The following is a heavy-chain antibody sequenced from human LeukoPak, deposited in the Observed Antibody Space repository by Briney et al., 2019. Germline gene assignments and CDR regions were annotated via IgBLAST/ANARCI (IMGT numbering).Heavy chain of an antibody. J-gene: IGHJ4*02. CDR1: GLTFSGSA. CDR2: ISIGGDYT. D-gene: IGHD1-14*01. V-gene: IGHV3-23*01. Sequence: GGSLRLSCAASGLTFSGSAMSWVRQAPGKGLEWVSGISIGGDYTYYADSVKGRFTISRDNSKDTLSLQMSNLRAEDTAIYYCAKLHSATITADFDHWGQGTLVTVSS. CDR3: AKLHSATITADFDH.